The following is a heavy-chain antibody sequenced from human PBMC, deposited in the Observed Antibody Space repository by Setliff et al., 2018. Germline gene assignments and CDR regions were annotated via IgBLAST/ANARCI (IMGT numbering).Heavy chain of an antibody. V-gene: IGHV4-34*01. CDR3: ATMRNYYETGNYYSSRWFDP. Sequence: PSETLSLTCAVYGGSFSGFYWPWIRQSPGKGLEWIGEINHSGGIDYNPSLKSRVTIPVDTSKNQFSLKLMSVTAADTAVYYCATMRNYYETGNYYSSRWFDPWGQGTLVTVSS. CDR1: GGSFSGFY. CDR2: INHSGGI. D-gene: IGHD3-22*01. J-gene: IGHJ5*02.